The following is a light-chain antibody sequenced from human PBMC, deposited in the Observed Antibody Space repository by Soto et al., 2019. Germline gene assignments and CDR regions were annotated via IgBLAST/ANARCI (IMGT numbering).Light chain of an antibody. Sequence: EIVLTQSPGTLSLSPGDRATLSCRASQTVSFSYLAWYQQKPGQAPRLLIYGASSRATGIPDRFSVSESWTDFTLIISRLEPEDFAVYHCQQYGSSPLTFGGGTKVEIK. J-gene: IGKJ4*01. CDR1: QTVSFSY. CDR3: QQYGSSPLT. CDR2: GAS. V-gene: IGKV3-20*01.